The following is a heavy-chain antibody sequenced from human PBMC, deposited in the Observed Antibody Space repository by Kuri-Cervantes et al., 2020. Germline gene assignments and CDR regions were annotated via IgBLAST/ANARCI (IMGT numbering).Heavy chain of an antibody. CDR1: GFPFSSYS. J-gene: IGHJ3*02. Sequence: GESLKISCAASGFPFSSYSMNWVRQAPGKGLEWVSTISSSSSYIYYADSVEGRFTISRDNSKNTLYLQMNSLRAEDTAVYYCAKDISDFCSGPSPYAFDIWGQGTMVTVSS. CDR3: AKDISDFCSGPSPYAFDI. V-gene: IGHV3-21*01. CDR2: ISSSSSYI. D-gene: IGHD3-3*01.